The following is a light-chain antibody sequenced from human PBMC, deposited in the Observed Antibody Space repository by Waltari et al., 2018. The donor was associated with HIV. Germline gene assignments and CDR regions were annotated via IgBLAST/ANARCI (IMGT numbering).Light chain of an antibody. CDR1: SGSIASNY. CDR3: QSYDSSNQGV. V-gene: IGLV6-57*01. CDR2: EDN. J-gene: IGLJ3*02. Sequence: NFMLTQPHSVSESPGKTVTISCTRPSGSIASNYVQWYQQRPGSSPTTVIYEDNQTPSGVPDRFSGSIDSSSNSASLTISGLKTEDEADYYCQSYDSSNQGVFGGGTKLTVL.